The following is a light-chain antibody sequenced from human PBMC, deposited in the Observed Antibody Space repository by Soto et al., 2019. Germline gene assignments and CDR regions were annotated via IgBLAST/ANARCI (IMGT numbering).Light chain of an antibody. V-gene: IGKV1-12*01. J-gene: IGKJ4*01. CDR2: AAS. CDR3: QQADSLPLT. CDR1: QNIYKW. Sequence: DIQMTQSPSSVSASIGDRVTMSCRASQNIYKWLVWYQQKPGKAPKLLIYAASSLQSGVPSRFSGSGYGTDFTLTISSLQPEDSATYYCQQADSLPLTFGGGTKVEI.